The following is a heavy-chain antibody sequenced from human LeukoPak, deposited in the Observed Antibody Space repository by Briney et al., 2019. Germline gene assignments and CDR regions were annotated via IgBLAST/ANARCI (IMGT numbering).Heavy chain of an antibody. CDR2: ISSGGSVI. D-gene: IGHD6-19*01. CDR3: AREVGSSDWAMDV. V-gene: IGHV3-48*03. CDR1: GFTFNSYE. J-gene: IGHJ6*02. Sequence: PGGSLRLSCAASGFTFNSYELNWDRQAPGKGLEWLSYISSGGSVIYYADSVKGRFTISRDTAKSSLYLQMDSLRVEDTAVYYCAREVGSSDWAMDVWGQGTTVTVSS.